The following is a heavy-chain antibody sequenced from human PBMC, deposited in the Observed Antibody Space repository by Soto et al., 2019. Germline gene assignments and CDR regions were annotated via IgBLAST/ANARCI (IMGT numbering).Heavy chain of an antibody. CDR2: ISGSGNIT. Sequence: GGSLRLSCAASGFTFSSHEMNWVRQAPGKGLEWISYISGSGNITYYADSVKGRFTISRDNAQKSLYLQMNSLRVEDTAVYYYARGGVYWGQGTLVTVSS. CDR1: GFTFSSHE. J-gene: IGHJ4*02. CDR3: ARGGVY. V-gene: IGHV3-48*03. D-gene: IGHD2-8*01.